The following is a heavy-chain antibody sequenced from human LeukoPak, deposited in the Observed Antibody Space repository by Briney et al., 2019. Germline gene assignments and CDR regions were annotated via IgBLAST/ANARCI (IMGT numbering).Heavy chain of an antibody. CDR2: IIPIFGTA. CDR1: GGTFSSYA. Sequence: ASVKVSCTASGGTFSSYAISWVRQAPGQGLEWMGGIIPIFGTANYAQKFQGRVTITADESTSTAYMELSSLRSEDTAVYYCARGGYYYDSSGYFAFDYWGQGTLVTVSS. V-gene: IGHV1-69*13. CDR3: ARGGYYYDSSGYFAFDY. J-gene: IGHJ4*02. D-gene: IGHD3-22*01.